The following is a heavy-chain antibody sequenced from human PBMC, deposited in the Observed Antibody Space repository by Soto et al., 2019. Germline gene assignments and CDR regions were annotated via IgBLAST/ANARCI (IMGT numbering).Heavy chain of an antibody. CDR3: ARDMENYDFWSGYNWFDP. CDR1: GFTFSSYS. J-gene: IGHJ5*02. CDR2: ISSSSSTI. V-gene: IGHV3-48*02. D-gene: IGHD3-3*01. Sequence: GGSLRLSCAASGFTFSSYSMNWVRQAPGKGLEWVSYISSSSSTIYYADSVKGRFTISRDNAKNSLYLQMNSLRDEDTAVYYCARDMENYDFWSGYNWFDPWGQGTLVTVSS.